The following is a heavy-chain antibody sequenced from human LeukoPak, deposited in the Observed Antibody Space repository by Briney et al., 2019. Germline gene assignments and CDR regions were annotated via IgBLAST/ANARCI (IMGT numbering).Heavy chain of an antibody. Sequence: ASVNVSFKASGYSFTRYDINWVRQATGQGREWMGWMNPNSGNTGYAQKFQGRVTLARPTSISTPYMELRRLTSEDTAVYYCARCCLFDSGSYYNSRYSYYYYGMDVWGQGSTVTVSS. CDR3: ARCCLFDSGSYYNSRYSYYYYGMDV. CDR1: GYSFTRYD. CDR2: MNPNSGNT. J-gene: IGHJ6*01. D-gene: IGHD3-10*01. V-gene: IGHV1-8*01.